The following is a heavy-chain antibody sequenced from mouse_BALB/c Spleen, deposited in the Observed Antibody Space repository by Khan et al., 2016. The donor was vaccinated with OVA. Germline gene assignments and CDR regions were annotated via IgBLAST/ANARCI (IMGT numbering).Heavy chain of an antibody. D-gene: IGHD1-1*01. J-gene: IGHJ2*01. V-gene: IGHV3-2*02. CDR1: GYSITSGYA. CDR3: AKENYYGYYFDY. CDR2: ISYSGGT. Sequence: EVKLLESGPGLVKPSQSLSLTCTVTGYSITSGYAWNWIRQFPGNKLEWMGYISYSGGTSYNPSLKSRISITRDTSKNQFFLQLNSVTTEDTANYYCAKENYYGYYFDYWGQGTTLTVSS.